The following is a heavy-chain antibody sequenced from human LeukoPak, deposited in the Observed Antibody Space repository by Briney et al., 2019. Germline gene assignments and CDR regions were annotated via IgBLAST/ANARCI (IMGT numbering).Heavy chain of an antibody. V-gene: IGHV1-18*01. Sequence: ASVKVSCKASGYTFTSYGISWVRQAPGQGLEWMGWISACNGNTNYAQKLQGRVTMTTDTSTSTAYMELRSLRSDDTAVYYCARDRSSSWYGGYYYYGMDVWGQGTTVTVSS. CDR2: ISACNGNT. CDR3: ARDRSSSWYGGYYYYGMDV. J-gene: IGHJ6*02. D-gene: IGHD6-13*01. CDR1: GYTFTSYG.